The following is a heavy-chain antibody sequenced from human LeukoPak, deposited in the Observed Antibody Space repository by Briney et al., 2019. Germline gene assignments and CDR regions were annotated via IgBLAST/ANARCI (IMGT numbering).Heavy chain of an antibody. CDR2: IYYSGST. CDR3: ARDPGSYFDY. D-gene: IGHD1-26*01. CDR1: GGSIRSYY. V-gene: IGHV4-59*01. J-gene: IGHJ4*02. Sequence: PSETLSLTCAVFGGSIRSYYWSWLRQPPGKGLEWIGYIYYSGSTNYNPSLKSRVTISIDTSKNQFSLKLNSVTAADTAVYYCARDPGSYFDYWGQGTLVTVSS.